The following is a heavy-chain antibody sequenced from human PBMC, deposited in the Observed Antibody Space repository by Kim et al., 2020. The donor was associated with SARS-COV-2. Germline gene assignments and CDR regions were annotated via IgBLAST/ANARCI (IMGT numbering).Heavy chain of an antibody. Sequence: SETLSLTCAVYGGSFSGYYWSWIRQPPGKGLEWIGEINHSGSTNYNPSLKSRVTISVDTSKNQFSLKLSSVTAADTAVYYCARGEDHYGDYVLGWGQGTLVTVSS. CDR1: GGSFSGYY. J-gene: IGHJ4*02. CDR3: ARGEDHYGDYVLG. CDR2: INHSGST. D-gene: IGHD4-17*01. V-gene: IGHV4-34*01.